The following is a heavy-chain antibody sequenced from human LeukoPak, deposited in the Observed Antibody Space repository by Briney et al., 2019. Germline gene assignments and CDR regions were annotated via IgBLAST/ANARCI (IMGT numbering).Heavy chain of an antibody. V-gene: IGHV3-30*18. Sequence: GGSLRLSCAASGFTFRTYGMHWVRQAPGKGLEWVAVISSDGSDKYYTDSVKGRFTISRDNSKNTLYLQMSSLRADDTALYYCAKERLGATTLNPDYWGQETLVTVSS. CDR3: AKERLGATTLNPDY. CDR1: GFTFRTYG. CDR2: ISSDGSDK. D-gene: IGHD1-26*01. J-gene: IGHJ4*02.